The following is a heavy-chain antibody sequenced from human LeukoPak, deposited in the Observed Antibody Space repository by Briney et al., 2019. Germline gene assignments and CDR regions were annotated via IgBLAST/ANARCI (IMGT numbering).Heavy chain of an antibody. CDR1: GGTFSSYA. J-gene: IGHJ4*02. V-gene: IGHV1-69*05. D-gene: IGHD6-6*01. CDR2: IIPIFGTA. CDR3: AREGGRIAAPLDY. Sequence: SVKVSCKASGGTFSSYAISWVRQAPGQGLEWMGGIIPIFGTANYAQKFQGRVTIATDESTSTAYMELSSLRSEDTAVYYCAREGGRIAAPLDYWGQGTLVTVSS.